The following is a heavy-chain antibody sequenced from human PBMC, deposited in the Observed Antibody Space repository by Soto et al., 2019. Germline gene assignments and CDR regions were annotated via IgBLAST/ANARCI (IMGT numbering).Heavy chain of an antibody. J-gene: IGHJ6*02. CDR3: AKEVVIESAGRSHYYYYGLDV. CDR2: ISGSGGRT. D-gene: IGHD6-13*01. V-gene: IGHV3-23*01. Sequence: PGGSLRLSCEASGLTFSLYAMSWVRQAPGKGLEWVSVISGSGGRTYYADSVKGRFTMSRDNYKNTLYLQMNSLRADDTAVYYCAKEVVIESAGRSHYYYYGLDVWGQGTTVTVSS. CDR1: GLTFSLYA.